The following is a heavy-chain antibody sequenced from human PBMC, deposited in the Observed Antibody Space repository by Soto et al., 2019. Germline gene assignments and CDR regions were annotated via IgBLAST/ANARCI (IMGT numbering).Heavy chain of an antibody. J-gene: IGHJ6*02. V-gene: IGHV4-30-4*01. Sequence: SETLSLTCSVSGDSISSGNKYWGWVRQAPGKGLEWIGYIFSSGTTYYNPSLKSRLTMSLDTSQNQFSLRLNSVTDADTAVYYCARVPSPFDYYYAMDVWGQGTTVTVSS. CDR1: GDSISSGNKY. CDR2: IFSSGTT. CDR3: ARVPSPFDYYYAMDV. D-gene: IGHD3-16*01.